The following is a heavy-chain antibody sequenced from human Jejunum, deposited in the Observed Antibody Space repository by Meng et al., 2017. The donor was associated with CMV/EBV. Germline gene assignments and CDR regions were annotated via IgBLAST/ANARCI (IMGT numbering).Heavy chain of an antibody. CDR3: ARGYYYDTSGYYVEYFQH. V-gene: IGHV3-21*01. J-gene: IGHJ1*01. Sequence: EVQLVESGGXXXXXGXPLXLSCAASGFTFSSYTMNWVRQAPGKGLEWVSSISPGSNYIYYTDSVRGRFTISRDNAKNSLYLQMNSLRAEDTAVYYCARGYYYDTSGYYVEYFQHWGQGTLVTVSS. CDR1: GFTFSSYT. CDR2: ISPGSNYI. D-gene: IGHD3-22*01.